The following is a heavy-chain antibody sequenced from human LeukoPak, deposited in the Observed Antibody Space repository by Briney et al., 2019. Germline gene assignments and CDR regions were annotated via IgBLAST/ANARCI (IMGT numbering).Heavy chain of an antibody. Sequence: GGSLRPSCAASGFTFSSYGMHWVRQAPGKGLEWVAVIWYDGSNKYYADSVKGRFTISRDNSKNTLYLQMNSLRAEDTAVYYCAREGYMVRGVIFSRWFDPWGQGTLVTVSS. V-gene: IGHV3-33*01. CDR3: AREGYMVRGVIFSRWFDP. CDR1: GFTFSSYG. J-gene: IGHJ5*02. D-gene: IGHD3-10*01. CDR2: IWYDGSNK.